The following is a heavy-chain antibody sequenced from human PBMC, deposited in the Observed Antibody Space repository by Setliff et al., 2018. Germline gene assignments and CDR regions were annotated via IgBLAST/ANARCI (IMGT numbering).Heavy chain of an antibody. CDR3: AKGGGRYHSDS. V-gene: IGHV4-34*01. CDR2: INHSGST. D-gene: IGHD1-1*01. Sequence: PSETLSLTCAASGGTFSYYYWTWIRQPPGKGLEWIGEINHSGSTSYNPSLESRVTISIDTSKNQFSLNLRYVTAADTAVYYCAKGGGRYHSDSWGQGILVTVSS. J-gene: IGHJ4*02. CDR1: GGTFSYYY.